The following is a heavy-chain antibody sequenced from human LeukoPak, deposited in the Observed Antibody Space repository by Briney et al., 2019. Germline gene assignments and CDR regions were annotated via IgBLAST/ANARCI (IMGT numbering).Heavy chain of an antibody. CDR2: INHSGST. CDR1: GGSISSYY. J-gene: IGHJ4*02. Sequence: SETLSLTCTVSGGSISSYYWSWIRQPPGKGLEWIGEINHSGSTNYNPSLKSRVTISVDTSKNQFSLKLSSVTAADTAVYYCARHAGYYGSGSYYKLRPTSVVFDYWGQGTLVTVSS. V-gene: IGHV4-34*01. CDR3: ARHAGYYGSGSYYKLRPTSVVFDY. D-gene: IGHD3-10*01.